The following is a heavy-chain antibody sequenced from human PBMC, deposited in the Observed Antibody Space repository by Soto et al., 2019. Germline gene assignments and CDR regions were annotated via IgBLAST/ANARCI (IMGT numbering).Heavy chain of an antibody. V-gene: IGHV1-69*01. J-gene: IGHJ6*02. Sequence: QVQLVQSGAEVKKPGSSVKVSCKASGGTFSSYAISWVRQAPGQGLEWMGGIIPTFGTANYAQKFQGRVTITADESTSTAYMELSSLRSEDTAVYYCASVTYYGSGARNYYGMDVWGQGTTVTVSS. CDR1: GGTFSSYA. CDR2: IIPTFGTA. D-gene: IGHD3-10*01. CDR3: ASVTYYGSGARNYYGMDV.